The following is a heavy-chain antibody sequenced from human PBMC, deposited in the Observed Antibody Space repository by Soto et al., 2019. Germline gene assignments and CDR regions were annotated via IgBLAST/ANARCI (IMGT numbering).Heavy chain of an antibody. D-gene: IGHD2-15*01. J-gene: IGHJ6*02. CDR1: GVTFSTCT. Sequence: EVHLVESGGGLVKPGGSLRLSCAVSGVTFSTCTMNWVRQAPGKGLEWVSSISPSTSHIYYADSVKGRFTISRDNAKNSLFLQMNSLRAEDTAVYYCSGCSGGACHQNYGMVVWGQGTTVTVSS. V-gene: IGHV3-21*01. CDR2: ISPSTSHI. CDR3: SGCSGGACHQNYGMVV.